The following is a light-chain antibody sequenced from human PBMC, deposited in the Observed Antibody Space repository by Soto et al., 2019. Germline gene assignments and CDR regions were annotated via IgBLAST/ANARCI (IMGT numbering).Light chain of an antibody. J-gene: IGLJ1*01. CDR1: SSDIGGSNY. Sequence: QSALTQPASVSGSPGQSITISCAGTSSDIGGSNYVSWYQQHPGKAPKLMIYGVSNRPSGVSNRFSGSKSGNTASLTISGLQADDVVDYFCYSSRSSSSTFYVFGTGTKLTVL. CDR3: YSSRSSSSTFYV. CDR2: GVS. V-gene: IGLV2-14*03.